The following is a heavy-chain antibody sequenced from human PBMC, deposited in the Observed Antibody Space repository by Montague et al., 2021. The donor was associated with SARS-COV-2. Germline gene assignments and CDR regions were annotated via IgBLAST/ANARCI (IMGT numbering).Heavy chain of an antibody. J-gene: IGHJ4*02. CDR1: GDSVSSTSAS. CDR2: TYYRSWWRS. CDR3: ARGRSGSYFRYYDY. D-gene: IGHD1-26*01. Sequence: CAISGDSVSSTSASWNWIRQSPSRGLEWLGRTYYRSWWRSQYPGSLESRITITPDTSKNQFSLHLNSVTPEDTAVYYCARGRSGSYFRYYDYWGQGTLVTVSS. V-gene: IGHV6-1*01.